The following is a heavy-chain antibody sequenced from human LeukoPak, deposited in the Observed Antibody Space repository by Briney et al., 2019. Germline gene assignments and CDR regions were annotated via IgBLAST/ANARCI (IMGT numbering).Heavy chain of an antibody. CDR3: ARVGMQQLVNPDYGMDV. CDR2: ISAYNGNT. V-gene: IGHV1-18*01. CDR1: GYTFTIYG. Sequence: GASVTVSCTASGYTFTIYGISWMRQAPGQGLEWMGWISAYNGNTNYAQKLQGRVTMTTDTSTSTAYMELRSLRSDDTAVYYCARVGMQQLVNPDYGMDVWGQGTTVTVSS. J-gene: IGHJ6*02. D-gene: IGHD6-13*01.